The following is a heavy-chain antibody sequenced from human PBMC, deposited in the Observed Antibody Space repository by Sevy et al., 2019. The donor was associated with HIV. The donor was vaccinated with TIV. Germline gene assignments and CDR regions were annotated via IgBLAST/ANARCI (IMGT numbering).Heavy chain of an antibody. J-gene: IGHJ6*03. CDR3: AAVALTFGGDPYENHHFMDV. D-gene: IGHD3-16*01. CDR2: ISYDGRGK. V-gene: IGHV3-30*03. CDR1: GFTFSSYD. Sequence: GESLKISCAASGFTFSSYDMHWVRQAPGKGLEWVAVISYDGRGKHYADSVKGRFTISRDNAKNTLYLQMNSLRVEDSAVFYCAAVALTFGGDPYENHHFMDVWGRGTRVTVSS.